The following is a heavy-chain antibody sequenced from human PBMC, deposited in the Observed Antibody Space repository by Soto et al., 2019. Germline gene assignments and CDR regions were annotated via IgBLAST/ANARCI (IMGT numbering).Heavy chain of an antibody. J-gene: IGHJ6*02. Sequence: ASVKVSCKASGYTFTRSGISWVRQAPGQGLEWMGWISTYNGDTNYAQTFQGRVTMTTDRSTSTVYMELRSLRSDDTAVYYCAREGVAPYYYGMDVWGQGTLVTVSS. CDR3: AREGVAPYYYGMDV. CDR1: GYTFTRSG. V-gene: IGHV1-18*01. CDR2: ISTYNGDT. D-gene: IGHD5-12*01.